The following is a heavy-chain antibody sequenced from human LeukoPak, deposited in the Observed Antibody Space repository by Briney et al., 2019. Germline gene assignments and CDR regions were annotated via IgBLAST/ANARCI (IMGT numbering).Heavy chain of an antibody. V-gene: IGHV3-30*04. CDR3: ANEDV. CDR2: ISYDGSNK. Sequence: PGGSLRLSCAASGFTFSSYAMHWVRQAPGKGLEWVAVISYDGSNKYYADSVKGRFTISRDNSKNTLYLQMNSLRAEDTAVYYCANEDVWGQGTTVTVSS. J-gene: IGHJ6*02. CDR1: GFTFSSYA.